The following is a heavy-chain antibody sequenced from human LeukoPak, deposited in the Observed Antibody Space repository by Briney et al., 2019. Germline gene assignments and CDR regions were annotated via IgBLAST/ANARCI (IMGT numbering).Heavy chain of an antibody. Sequence: SETLSLTCAVFGGSFSGFYCSWIRQSPGKGLEWIGEINHRGSTTYNPSLKSRVTISVDTSKKEVSLKVSSVTAADTAVYYCARGLTGTTVTSRDYYYGMDVWGQGTTVTVSS. CDR1: GGSFSGFY. J-gene: IGHJ6*02. CDR3: ARGLTGTTVTSRDYYYGMDV. D-gene: IGHD1-1*01. V-gene: IGHV4-34*01. CDR2: INHRGST.